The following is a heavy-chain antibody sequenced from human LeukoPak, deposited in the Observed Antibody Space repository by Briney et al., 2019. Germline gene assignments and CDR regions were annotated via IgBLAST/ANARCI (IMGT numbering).Heavy chain of an antibody. CDR3: ARVARTAVPGTGYYYFYMDV. CDR2: IYTSGST. CDR1: GGSISSGSYY. D-gene: IGHD6-19*01. J-gene: IGHJ6*03. V-gene: IGHV4-61*02. Sequence: SETLSLTCTVSGGSISSGSYYWSWIRQPAGKGLEWIGRIYTSGSTNYNPSLESRVTISVDTSKNQFSLRLSSVTAADTAVYYCARVARTAVPGTGYYYFYMDVWGKGTTVTVSS.